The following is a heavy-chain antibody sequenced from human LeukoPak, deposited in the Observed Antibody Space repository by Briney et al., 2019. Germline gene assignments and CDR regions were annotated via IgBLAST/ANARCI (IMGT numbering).Heavy chain of an antibody. CDR1: GFSFSSYV. CDR2: ISSDGGST. J-gene: IGHJ4*02. D-gene: IGHD6-19*01. CDR3: ARGLDGSFWYNFGH. Sequence: GGSLRLSCAASGFSFSSYVMSWVRQAPGKGLEWVSGISSDGGSTYYADSVKGRFTNSRDNSKNTLYLQMNSLRADDTAVYYCARGLDGSFWYNFGHWGQGTLVTVSS. V-gene: IGHV3-23*01.